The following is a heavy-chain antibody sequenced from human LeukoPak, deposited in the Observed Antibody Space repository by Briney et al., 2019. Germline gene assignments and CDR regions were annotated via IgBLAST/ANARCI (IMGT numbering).Heavy chain of an antibody. V-gene: IGHV4-4*02. CDR1: GGSISSSNW. Sequence: SETLSLTCAVSGGSISSSNWWSWVRQPPGKGLEWIGEIYHSGSTNYNPSLKSRVTISVDKSKNQFSLKLSSVTAADTAVYYCARDRNIGCSGGSCYVMDVWGQGTTVTVSS. CDR2: IYHSGST. J-gene: IGHJ6*02. CDR3: ARDRNIGCSGGSCYVMDV. D-gene: IGHD2-15*01.